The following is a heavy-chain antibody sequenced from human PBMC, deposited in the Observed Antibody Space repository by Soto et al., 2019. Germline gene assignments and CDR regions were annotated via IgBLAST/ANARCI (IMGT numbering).Heavy chain of an antibody. Sequence: QVQLVESGGGVVQPGRSLRLSCAASGFTFSSYGMHWVRQAPGKGLEWVAVIWYDGSNKYYADSVKGRFTISRDNSKNTLYLQMNSLRAEDTAVYYCARDLGSAAAGNDQGYYYYYGMDVWGQGTTVTVSS. CDR3: ARDLGSAAAGNDQGYYYYYGMDV. CDR2: IWYDGSNK. V-gene: IGHV3-33*01. CDR1: GFTFSSYG. D-gene: IGHD6-13*01. J-gene: IGHJ6*02.